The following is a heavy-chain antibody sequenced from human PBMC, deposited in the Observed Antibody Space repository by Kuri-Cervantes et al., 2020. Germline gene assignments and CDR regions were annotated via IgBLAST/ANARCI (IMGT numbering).Heavy chain of an antibody. CDR3: ARAPRVSSGHYEPYYYYMDD. CDR2: IIPIFGTA. V-gene: IGHV1-69*06. Sequence: SVHVSCKATGGTFSSYAISWVRQAPGQGLEWMGGIIPIFGTANYAKKFQGRVTITADKSRSTANIDLSSLRSEETAVYYCARAPRVSSGHYEPYYYYMDDWGKGTTVTVSS. D-gene: IGHD6-19*01. J-gene: IGHJ6*03. CDR1: GGTFSSYA.